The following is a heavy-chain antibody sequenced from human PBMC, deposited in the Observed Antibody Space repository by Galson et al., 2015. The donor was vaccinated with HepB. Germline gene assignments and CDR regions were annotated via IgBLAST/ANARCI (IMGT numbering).Heavy chain of an antibody. CDR3: ATWYYDDIDPSSLNFYFFYMDV. Sequence: SVKVSCKASGGTFSNYAISWVRQAPGQGLEWMGGIIPLSGSPHYAQKFQGRVTISADEFTSTSYMELSSLRSEDTAVYYCATWYYDDIDPSSLNFYFFYMDVWGKGTTVTVSS. J-gene: IGHJ6*03. CDR1: GGTFSNYA. D-gene: IGHD3-16*01. CDR2: IIPLSGSP. V-gene: IGHV1-69*13.